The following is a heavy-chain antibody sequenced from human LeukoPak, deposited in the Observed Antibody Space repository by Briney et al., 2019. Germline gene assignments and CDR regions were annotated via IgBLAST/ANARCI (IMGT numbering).Heavy chain of an antibody. CDR1: GFTFSSYE. CDR2: ISSSGCTI. D-gene: IGHD5-24*01. CDR3: ARVGQFVDY. Sequence: GGSLRLSCAASGFTFSSYEMNWVRQAPGKGLEWVSYISSSGCTIYYADSVKGRFTISRDNAKNSLYLQMNSLRAEDTAVYYCARVGQFVDYWGQGTLVTVSS. V-gene: IGHV3-48*03. J-gene: IGHJ4*02.